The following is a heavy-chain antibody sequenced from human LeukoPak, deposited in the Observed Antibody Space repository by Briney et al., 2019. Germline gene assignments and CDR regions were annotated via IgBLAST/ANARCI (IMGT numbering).Heavy chain of an antibody. CDR1: GGSISSYY. V-gene: IGHV4-4*07. Sequence: PSETLSLTCTVSGGSISSYYWSWIRQPAGKGLEWIGRIYTSGSTNYIPSLKSRLTISIDTSNNQFSLNLTSVTAADTGVYYCAKIRRPLRGYFDHWGQGTLVT. CDR2: IYTSGST. CDR3: AKIRRPLRGYFDH. J-gene: IGHJ4*02. D-gene: IGHD3-16*01.